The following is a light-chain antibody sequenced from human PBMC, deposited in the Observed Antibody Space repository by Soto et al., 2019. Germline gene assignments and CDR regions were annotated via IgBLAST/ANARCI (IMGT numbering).Light chain of an antibody. CDR2: KAS. Sequence: DIQMTQSPSTLSASVGDRATITCRASQNISRWLAWYQQKPGKAPNLLIYKASTVESGVATRFSGSGSGTDFTLTITSLQPDDFATYYCQQYNDMYTFGRGTKLEI. V-gene: IGKV1-5*03. CDR1: QNISRW. J-gene: IGKJ2*01. CDR3: QQYNDMYT.